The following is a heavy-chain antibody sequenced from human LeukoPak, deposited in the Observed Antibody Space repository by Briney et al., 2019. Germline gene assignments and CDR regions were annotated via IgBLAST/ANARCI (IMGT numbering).Heavy chain of an antibody. D-gene: IGHD3-16*01. CDR1: GGSISSSNW. Sequence: SGTLSLTCAVSGGSISSSNWWSWVRQPPGKGLEWIGEIYHSGSTNYNPSLKSRVTISVDKSKNQFSLKLSSVTAADTAVYYCAREGIMITFGGGNNWFDPWGQRTLVTVSS. V-gene: IGHV4-4*02. J-gene: IGHJ5*02. CDR2: IYHSGST. CDR3: AREGIMITFGGGNNWFDP.